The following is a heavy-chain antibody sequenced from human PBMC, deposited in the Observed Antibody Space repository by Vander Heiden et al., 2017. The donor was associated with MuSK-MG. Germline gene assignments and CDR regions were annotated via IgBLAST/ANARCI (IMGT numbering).Heavy chain of an antibody. CDR2: ISSSSSTI. Sequence: EVQLVESGGGLVQPGGSLGLSCAASGFPLSSYSMNWVRQAPGKGLEWVSYISSSSSTIYYADSVKGRFTISRDNAKNSLYLQMNSLRAEDTAVYYCARGVTIFGVVTPFDYWGQGTLVTVSS. D-gene: IGHD3-3*01. CDR3: ARGVTIFGVVTPFDY. J-gene: IGHJ4*02. V-gene: IGHV3-48*01. CDR1: GFPLSSYS.